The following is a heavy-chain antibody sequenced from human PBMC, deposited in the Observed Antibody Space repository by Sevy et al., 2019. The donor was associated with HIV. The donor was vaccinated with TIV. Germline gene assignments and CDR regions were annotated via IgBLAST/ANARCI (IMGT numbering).Heavy chain of an antibody. CDR1: GLTFNNAW. J-gene: IGHJ4*02. Sequence: GGSLRLSCAVSGLTFNNAWMNWVRQAPGTGLQWVGLIKSKIDGETTDYAAPVKGRFTISRDDSKITLFLQMNSLKIEDTAVYYCATAPGYYDSAPFDYWGTGTLVTVS. V-gene: IGHV3-15*01. D-gene: IGHD3-9*01. CDR3: ATAPGYYDSAPFDY. CDR2: IKSKIDGETT.